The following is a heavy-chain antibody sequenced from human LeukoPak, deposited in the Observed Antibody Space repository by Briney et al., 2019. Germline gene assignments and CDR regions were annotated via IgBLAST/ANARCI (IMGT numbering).Heavy chain of an antibody. CDR3: AREAWFDP. CDR2: ISSSSSYM. Sequence: GGSLRLSCAASGFTFSTYSMNWVRQAPGKGLEWVSVISSSSSYMCYADSVKGRFTISRDNAKNSLYLQMNSLRVEDTAVYYCAREAWFDPWGQGTLVTVSS. V-gene: IGHV3-21*01. CDR1: GFTFSTYS. J-gene: IGHJ5*02.